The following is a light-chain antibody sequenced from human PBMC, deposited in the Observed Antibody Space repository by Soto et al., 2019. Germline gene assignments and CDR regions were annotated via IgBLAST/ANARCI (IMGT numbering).Light chain of an antibody. V-gene: IGLV2-14*01. Sequence: QSALTQPASVSGSPGQSITISCTGTSSDVGGYNYVSWYQQHPGKAPKLMIYDVSNRPSGVSSRFSGSKSANTASLSVSGLQAEDEADYYCSSYTISSTVVFGGGTKLTVL. CDR3: SSYTISSTVV. CDR1: SSDVGGYNY. CDR2: DVS. J-gene: IGLJ2*01.